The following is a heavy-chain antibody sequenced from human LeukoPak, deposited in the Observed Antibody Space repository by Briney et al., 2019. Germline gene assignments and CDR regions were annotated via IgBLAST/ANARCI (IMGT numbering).Heavy chain of an antibody. J-gene: IGHJ4*02. CDR1: GYTFTSYG. CDR3: ARGSTVRYYYDSSGYYRGAVDY. D-gene: IGHD3-22*01. V-gene: IGHV1-18*01. Sequence: ASVNVSCKASGYTFTSYGINWVRQAPGQGLEWMGWISGYNGNTNYAQKLQGRVTMTTDTSTTTAYMELRSLVSDDTAVYYCARGSTVRYYYDSSGYYRGAVDYWGQGALVTVSS. CDR2: ISGYNGNT.